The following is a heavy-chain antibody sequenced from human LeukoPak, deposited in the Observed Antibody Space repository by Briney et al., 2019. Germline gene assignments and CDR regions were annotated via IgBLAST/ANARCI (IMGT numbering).Heavy chain of an antibody. CDR2: IYYSGST. V-gene: IGHV4-39*01. D-gene: IGHD6-19*01. CDR1: GGSISSSSYY. Sequence: SETLSLTCTVPGGSISSSSYYWGWIRQPPGKGLEWIGSIYYSGSTYYNPSLKSRVTISVDTSKNQFSLKLSSVTAADTAVYYCATSKAKIAVAVHWGQGTLVTVSS. CDR3: ATSKAKIAVAVH. J-gene: IGHJ4*02.